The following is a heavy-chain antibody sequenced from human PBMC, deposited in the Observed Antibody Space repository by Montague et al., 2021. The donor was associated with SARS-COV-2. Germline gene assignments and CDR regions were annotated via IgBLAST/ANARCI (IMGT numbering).Heavy chain of an antibody. CDR2: VSWDDDN. CDR3: ARRLYCSSTNCPYHFDK. J-gene: IGHJ4*02. D-gene: IGHD2-2*01. CDR1: GFSLSTSGVG. Sequence: PALVKPTQTLTLTCTFSGFSLSTSGVGVGWIRQPPGKALEWLALVSWDDDNRYNPSVKRRVTVTKGTSENQVVLTMTNMDPVDTATYYCARRLYCSSTNCPYHFDKWGQGTPVIVSS. V-gene: IGHV2-5*02.